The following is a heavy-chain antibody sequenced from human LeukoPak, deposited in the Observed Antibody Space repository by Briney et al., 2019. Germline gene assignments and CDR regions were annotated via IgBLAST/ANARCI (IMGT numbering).Heavy chain of an antibody. CDR2: ISYDGSNK. CDR1: GFTFSSYA. Sequence: PGGSLRLSCAASGFTFSSYAMHWVRQAPGKGLEWVAVISYDGSNKYYADSVKGRFTISRDNSKNTLYLQMNSLRAEDTAVYYCARIFSPAQPSRITMVRGVTPTSHYWGQGTLVTVSS. J-gene: IGHJ4*02. CDR3: ARIFSPAQPSRITMVRGVTPTSHY. D-gene: IGHD3-10*01. V-gene: IGHV3-30-3*01.